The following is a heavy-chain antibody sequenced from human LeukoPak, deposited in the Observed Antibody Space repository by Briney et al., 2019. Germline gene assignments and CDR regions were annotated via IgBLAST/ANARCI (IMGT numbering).Heavy chain of an antibody. Sequence: PGGSLRLSCAASGFTFSSYAMHWVRQAPGKGLEWVAVISYDGSNKYYADSVKGRFTISRDNSKNTLYLQMNSLRAEDTAVYYCARDGGESTISGDADYWGQGTLVTVSS. J-gene: IGHJ4*02. D-gene: IGHD3-3*01. CDR3: ARDGGESTISGDADY. V-gene: IGHV3-30-3*01. CDR1: GFTFSSYA. CDR2: ISYDGSNK.